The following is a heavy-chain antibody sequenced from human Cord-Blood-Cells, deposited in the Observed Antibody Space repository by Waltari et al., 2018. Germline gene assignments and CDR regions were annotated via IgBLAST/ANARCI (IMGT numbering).Heavy chain of an antibody. V-gene: IGHV1-58*01. D-gene: IGHD3-3*01. Sequence: QMQLVQSGPEVKKPGTSVKVSCKASGFTFTSSAVQWVRQARGQRLEWIGWIVVGSGNTNYAQKFQERVTITRDMSTSTAYMELSSLRSEDTAVYYCAASRFYTDFWSGPVYWGQGTLVTVSS. CDR1: GFTFTSSA. J-gene: IGHJ4*02. CDR3: AASRFYTDFWSGPVY. CDR2: IVVGSGNT.